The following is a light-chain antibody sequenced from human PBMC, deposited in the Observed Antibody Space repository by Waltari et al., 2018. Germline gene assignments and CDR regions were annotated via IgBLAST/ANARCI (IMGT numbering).Light chain of an antibody. Sequence: EIVLTQSPGTLSLSPGESASLSCRASQSLGNTYLAWYQQKPGQAPRLLIFDASRRATDIPDRFSGSGSGTDFTLTISRLEPEDFAVYFCQKYGRTPRPFGGGTKVEI. CDR3: QKYGRTPRP. V-gene: IGKV3-20*01. CDR2: DAS. J-gene: IGKJ4*01. CDR1: QSLGNTY.